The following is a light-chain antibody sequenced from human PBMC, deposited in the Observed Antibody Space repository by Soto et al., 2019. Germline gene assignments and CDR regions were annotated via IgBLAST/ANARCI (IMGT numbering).Light chain of an antibody. J-gene: IGLJ2*01. CDR1: SSDVGSYNL. CDR3: CSYAGSSTSVV. Sequence: QSVLTQPASVSGSPGQSITISCTGTSSDVGSYNLVSWYQQHPGKAPKLMIYEGSKRPSGVSNRFSCSKYGNTASLTISGIQAEDEADYYCCSYAGSSTSVVFGGGTKLTVL. CDR2: EGS. V-gene: IGLV2-23*01.